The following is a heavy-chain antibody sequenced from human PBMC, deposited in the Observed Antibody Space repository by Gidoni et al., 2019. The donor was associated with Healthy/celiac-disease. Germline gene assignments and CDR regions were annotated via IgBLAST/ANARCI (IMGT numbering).Heavy chain of an antibody. CDR1: GFTFSSYG. D-gene: IGHD4-17*01. Sequence: VQLVVSGGCVVQPGRSLRLSCAASGFTFSSYGRHWVRQGTGQGLEWVAVISYDGSNKYYADSVKGRFTISRDNSKNTLYLQRNSLRAEDTAVYYGASVAPRHHTVNYYYGMDVWGQGTTVTVSS. V-gene: IGHV3-30*19. CDR2: ISYDGSNK. CDR3: ASVAPRHHTVNYYYGMDV. J-gene: IGHJ6*02.